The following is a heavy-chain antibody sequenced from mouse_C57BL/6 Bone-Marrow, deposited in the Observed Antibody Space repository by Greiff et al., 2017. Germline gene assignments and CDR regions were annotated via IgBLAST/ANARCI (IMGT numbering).Heavy chain of an antibody. V-gene: IGHV5-12*01. Sequence: EVQLVESGGGLVQPGGSLKLSCAASGFTFSDYYMYWVRQTPEKRLEWVAYISNGGGSTYYPDTVKGRFTISRDNAKNTLYLQMSRLKSEDTAMYYCARRWLPYWYFDVWGTGTTVTVSS. CDR3: ARRWLPYWYFDV. J-gene: IGHJ1*03. CDR2: ISNGGGST. CDR1: GFTFSDYY. D-gene: IGHD2-3*01.